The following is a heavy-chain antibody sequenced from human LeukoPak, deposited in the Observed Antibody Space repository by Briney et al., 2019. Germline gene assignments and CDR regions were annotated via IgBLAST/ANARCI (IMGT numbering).Heavy chain of an antibody. Sequence: ASVKVSCKASGYTFTGYYMHWVRQAPGQRLEWMGWINPNSGGTNYAQKFQGRVTMTRDTSISTAYMELSRLRSDDTAVYYCARFPYYYDSSGSGFGFDPWGQGTLVTVSS. J-gene: IGHJ5*02. CDR3: ARFPYYYDSSGSGFGFDP. CDR2: INPNSGGT. CDR1: GYTFTGYY. V-gene: IGHV1-2*02. D-gene: IGHD3-22*01.